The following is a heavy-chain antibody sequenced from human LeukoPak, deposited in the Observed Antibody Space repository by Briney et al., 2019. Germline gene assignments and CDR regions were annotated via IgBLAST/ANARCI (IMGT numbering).Heavy chain of an antibody. V-gene: IGHV4-34*01. J-gene: IGHJ6*03. D-gene: IGHD4-11*01. CDR1: GGSFSGYY. CDR3: ARRAHSNYPYYYYYMDV. Sequence: SETRSLTCAVYGGSFSGYYWSWIRQPPGKGLEWVGEINHSGSTNYNPSLKSRVTISVDTSKNQFSLKLSSVTAADTAVYYCARRAHSNYPYYYYYMDVWGKGTTVTVSS. CDR2: INHSGST.